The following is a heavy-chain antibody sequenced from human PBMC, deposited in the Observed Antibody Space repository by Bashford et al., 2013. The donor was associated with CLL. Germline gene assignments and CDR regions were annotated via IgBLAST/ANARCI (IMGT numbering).Heavy chain of an antibody. V-gene: IGHV6-1*01. J-gene: IGHJ4*02. CDR2: TYYRSKWYN. CDR3: ARDRYYDFWSGYYIFDY. D-gene: IGHD3-3*01. Sequence: SQTLSLTCAISGDSVSSNSAAWNWIRQSPSRGLEWLGRTYYRSKWYNDYAVSVKSRITINPDTSKNQLSLQLNSVTPEDTAVYYCARDRYYDFWSGYYIFDYWGQGTLVTVSS. CDR1: GDSVSSNSAA.